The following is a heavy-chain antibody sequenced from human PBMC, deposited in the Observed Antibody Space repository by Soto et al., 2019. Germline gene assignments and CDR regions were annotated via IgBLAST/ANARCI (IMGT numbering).Heavy chain of an antibody. V-gene: IGHV3-9*01. CDR3: AGRDDYGDYGLDY. J-gene: IGHJ4*02. D-gene: IGHD4-17*01. CDR1: GFTFDDYA. Sequence: PGGSLRLSCAASGFTFDDYAMHWVRQAPGKGLEWVSGISWNSGSIGYADSVKGRFTISRDNAKNSLYLQMNSLRAEDTALYYCAGRDDYGDYGLDYWGQGTLVTVSS. CDR2: ISWNSGSI.